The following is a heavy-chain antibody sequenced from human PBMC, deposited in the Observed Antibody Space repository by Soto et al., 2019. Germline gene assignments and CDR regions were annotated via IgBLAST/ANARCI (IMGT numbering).Heavy chain of an antibody. V-gene: IGHV4-39*01. D-gene: IGHD3-16*01. CDR2: VYHNENT. CDR1: GGSINDFAYY. CDR3: ARRERYYGSPGWFDP. J-gene: IGHJ5*02. Sequence: PSETLSLTCTVSGGSINDFAYYWGWIRQAPGKGLEWIGTVYHNENTYYNPSLKSRITISADTAKNQFSLNLRSVTAADTAFYFCARRERYYGSPGWFDPWGQGTLVTVSS.